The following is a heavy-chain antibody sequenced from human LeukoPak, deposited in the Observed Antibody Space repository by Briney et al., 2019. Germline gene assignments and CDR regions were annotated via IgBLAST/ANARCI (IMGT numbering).Heavy chain of an antibody. J-gene: IGHJ4*02. CDR3: ARDGKVQGVEMATHNFDY. V-gene: IGHV3-23*01. CDR2: ISGSGGTT. Sequence: GGSLRLSCAASGFTFTGFAMNWARQAPGRGLEWVSVISGSGGTTHYADSVKGRFTISRDNFKNTVSLQMNSLRAEDTAVYYCARDGKVQGVEMATHNFDYWGQGTLVTVSS. CDR1: GFTFTGFA. D-gene: IGHD5-24*01.